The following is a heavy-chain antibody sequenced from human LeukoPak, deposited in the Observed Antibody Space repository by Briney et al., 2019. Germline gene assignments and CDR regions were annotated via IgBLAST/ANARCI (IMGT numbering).Heavy chain of an antibody. CDR2: INHSGST. CDR3: ARRITMARGVIGNWFDP. J-gene: IGHJ5*02. V-gene: IGHV4-34*01. D-gene: IGHD3-10*01. Sequence: SETLSLTCAVYGGSFSGYYWSWIRQPPGKGLEWIGEINHSGSTNYNPSLKSRVTISVDTSKNQFSLKLSSVTAADTAVYYCARRITMARGVIGNWFDPWGQGTLVTVSS. CDR1: GGSFSGYY.